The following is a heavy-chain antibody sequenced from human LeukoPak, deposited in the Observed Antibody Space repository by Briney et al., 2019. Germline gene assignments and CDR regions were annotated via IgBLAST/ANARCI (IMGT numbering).Heavy chain of an antibody. CDR1: GFTFSNFW. Sequence: GGSLRLSCAASGFTFSNFWMHLVRRAPGKGPVWVSRINSDGSTTTYADSVKGRFTISRDNAKNTLYLQMNSLGAEDTAVYYCARDWSTPWGQGTLVTVSS. CDR2: INSDGSTT. CDR3: ARDWSTP. J-gene: IGHJ5*02. D-gene: IGHD3-3*01. V-gene: IGHV3-74*01.